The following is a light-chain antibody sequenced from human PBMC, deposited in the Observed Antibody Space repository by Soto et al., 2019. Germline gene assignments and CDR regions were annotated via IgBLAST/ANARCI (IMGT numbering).Light chain of an antibody. CDR2: GAS. Sequence: AIQMTQSPSSLSASVGDRVTITCRASQGIRNDLGWYQQKPGKAPKFLIYGASSLQSGFPSRFSGSGSGTDFTLTINSLQPEDFATYYCLQDYNYPYPFGQGTKLEIK. J-gene: IGKJ2*01. V-gene: IGKV1-6*01. CDR1: QGIRND. CDR3: LQDYNYPYP.